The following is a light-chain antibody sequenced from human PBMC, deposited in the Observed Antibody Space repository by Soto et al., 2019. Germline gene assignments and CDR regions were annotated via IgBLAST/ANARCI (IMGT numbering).Light chain of an antibody. V-gene: IGKV3-20*01. J-gene: IGKJ2*01. CDR1: QTVSSSY. CDR2: GPS. Sequence: EIVLTQSPGTLSLSPGERATLSCRASQTVSSSYLAWYQQKPGQAPRLLIYGPSSRANGIPDRFSGSGSGTDFTLTISRLEPEDFAVYYCQQYGRSPPEYTFGQGTKLEIK. CDR3: QQYGRSPPEYT.